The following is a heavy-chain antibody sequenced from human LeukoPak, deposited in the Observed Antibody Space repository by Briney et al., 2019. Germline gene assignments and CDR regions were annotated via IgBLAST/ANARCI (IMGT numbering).Heavy chain of an antibody. D-gene: IGHD3-22*01. CDR2: MRDDGSEE. CDR1: GFTFRRHW. V-gene: IGHV3-7*01. CDR3: ARDLWLGERGLFFFEY. Sequence: GGSLGLSCAASGFTFRRHWMSWVRQAPGKGLEWVANMRDDGSEEFYVNSVKGRFTISRDNAKNSLYLQMDSLRAEDTAVYYCARDLWLGERGLFFFEYWGQGALVTVAS. J-gene: IGHJ4*02.